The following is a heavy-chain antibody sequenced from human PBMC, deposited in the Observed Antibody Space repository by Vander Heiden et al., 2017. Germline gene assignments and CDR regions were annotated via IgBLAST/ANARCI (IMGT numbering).Heavy chain of an antibody. D-gene: IGHD6-19*01. V-gene: IGHV3-33*01. Sequence: QVQLVESGGGLVQPGTSLRLSGAASGFTCSSYVMHWVRQAQGKGLEWVELIWYDGINQYYADSVKGRFTISRDNSKNTLYLQMNSLRAEDTAVYYCARDRAVIEGQWLVDHWGQGTLVTVSS. CDR2: IWYDGINQ. CDR3: ARDRAVIEGQWLVDH. CDR1: GFTCSSYV. J-gene: IGHJ4*02.